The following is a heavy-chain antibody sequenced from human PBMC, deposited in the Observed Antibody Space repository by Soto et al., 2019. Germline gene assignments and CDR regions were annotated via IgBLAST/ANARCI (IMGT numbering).Heavy chain of an antibody. CDR3: AADPYYDILTGYYMVVS. V-gene: IGHV1-58*01. Sequence: SVKVSCKASGFTFTSSAVQWVRQARGQRLEWIGWIVVGSGNTNYAQKFQERVTITRDMSTSTAYMELSSLRSEDTAVYYCAADPYYDILTGYYMVVSWGQGTLVTVSS. D-gene: IGHD3-9*01. CDR1: GFTFTSSA. J-gene: IGHJ4*02. CDR2: IVVGSGNT.